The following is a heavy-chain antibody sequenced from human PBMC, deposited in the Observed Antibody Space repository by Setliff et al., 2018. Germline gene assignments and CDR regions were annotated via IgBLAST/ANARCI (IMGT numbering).Heavy chain of an antibody. CDR1: GGSISSGTYF. J-gene: IGHJ6*03. CDR3: ARGDSFYYFMDV. V-gene: IGHV4-31*03. CDR2: IYYSGNS. Sequence: SETLSLTCTVSGGSISSGTYFWNWIRQHPGKGLEWIGYIYYSGNSYSNPSLKSRLTMSINTSKKQFSLTMNSMTAADTAVYYCARGDSFYYFMDVWGKGTTVTVSS.